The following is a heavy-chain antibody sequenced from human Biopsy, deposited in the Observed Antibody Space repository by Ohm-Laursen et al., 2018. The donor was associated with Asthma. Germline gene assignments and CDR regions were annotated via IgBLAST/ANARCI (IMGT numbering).Heavy chain of an antibody. CDR3: ARAVDYSHYYGIDV. J-gene: IGHJ6*02. D-gene: IGHD3-10*01. CDR1: GYTFIGSH. CDR2: INPNSGGT. Sequence: ASVKVSCKASGYTFIGSHIHWVRQAPGQGLEWLGRINPNSGGTNFAQKFQDRVTMITDTSTSTAYMELRSLRSDDTAVYFCARAVDYSHYYGIDVWGQGTTVTVS. V-gene: IGHV1-2*06.